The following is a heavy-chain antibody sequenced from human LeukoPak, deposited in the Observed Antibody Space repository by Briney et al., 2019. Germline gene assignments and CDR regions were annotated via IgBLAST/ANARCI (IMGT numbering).Heavy chain of an antibody. D-gene: IGHD5-18*01. CDR1: GFTFSDNR. Sequence: PGGSLRLSCAASGFTFSDNRMHWVRQAPGKGLVWVSRINTDGSSTAYADSVRGRFTISRDNAKSTLYLQMNSLRAEDTAVYYCARDGGYTYGYFDCWGQGTLVTVSS. J-gene: IGHJ4*02. CDR2: INTDGSST. CDR3: ARDGGYTYGYFDC. V-gene: IGHV3-74*03.